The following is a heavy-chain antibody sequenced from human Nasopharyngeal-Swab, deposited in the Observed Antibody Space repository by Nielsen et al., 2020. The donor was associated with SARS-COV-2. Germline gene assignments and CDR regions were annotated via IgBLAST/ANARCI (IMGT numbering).Heavy chain of an antibody. Sequence: SLKISCAASGFTFDDYAMHWVRQAPGKGLEWVSGISWNSGSIGYADSVKGRFTISRDNAKNSLYLQMNSLRAEDTALYYCARDAWGVRGVIISWGQGTLVTVSS. CDR2: ISWNSGSI. V-gene: IGHV3-9*01. CDR1: GFTFDDYA. D-gene: IGHD3-10*01. CDR3: ARDAWGVRGVIIS. J-gene: IGHJ4*02.